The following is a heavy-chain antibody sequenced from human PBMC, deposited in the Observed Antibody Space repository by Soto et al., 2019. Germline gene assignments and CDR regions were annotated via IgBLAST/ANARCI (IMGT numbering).Heavy chain of an antibody. Sequence: QVQLVQSGAEVKKPGSSVKVSCKASGGTFSSYAISWVRQAPGQGLEWMGGIIPIFGTANYAQKFQGRVTITADESTSTAYMELSSLRSEDTAVYYCARVSGSYDILTGYGGWYFDLWGRGTLVTVSS. CDR3: ARVSGSYDILTGYGGWYFDL. J-gene: IGHJ2*01. D-gene: IGHD3-9*01. CDR1: GGTFSSYA. V-gene: IGHV1-69*12. CDR2: IIPIFGTA.